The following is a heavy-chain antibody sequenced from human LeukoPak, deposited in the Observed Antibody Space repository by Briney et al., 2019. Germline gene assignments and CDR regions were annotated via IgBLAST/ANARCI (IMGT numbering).Heavy chain of an antibody. CDR2: ISYDGSNK. J-gene: IGHJ4*02. CDR1: GFTFSSYA. D-gene: IGHD5-24*01. CDR3: ARGGRDGYTPFH. V-gene: IGHV3-30*04. Sequence: PGGSLRLSCAASGFTFSSYAIHWVRQARGKALEWVAVISYDGSNKYYADSVKGRFTISRDNSKNTLYLQMNSLRAEDTAVYYCARGGRDGYTPFHWGQGTLVTVSS.